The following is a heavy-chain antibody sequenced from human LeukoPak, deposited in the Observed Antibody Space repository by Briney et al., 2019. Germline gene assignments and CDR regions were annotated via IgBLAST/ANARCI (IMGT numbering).Heavy chain of an antibody. Sequence: SETLSLTCTVSGGSISSYYWSWIRQPPGKGLEWIGYIYYSGSTNYNPSLKSRVTISVDTSENQFSLKLSSVTAADTAVYYCARGPGYGDYFRPYYYGMDVWGQGTTVTVSS. D-gene: IGHD4-17*01. J-gene: IGHJ6*02. CDR1: GGSISSYY. V-gene: IGHV4-59*01. CDR3: ARGPGYGDYFRPYYYGMDV. CDR2: IYYSGST.